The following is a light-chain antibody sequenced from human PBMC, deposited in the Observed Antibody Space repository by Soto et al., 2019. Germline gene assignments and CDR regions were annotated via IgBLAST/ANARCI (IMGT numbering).Light chain of an antibody. V-gene: IGKV1-6*02. CDR2: AAS. CDR3: LLDFNYFWA. J-gene: IGKJ1*01. Sequence: AIQLTQSPSSLSASFGDRFAITCRASQAIRKALGWYQQKPGRVPKLLIYAASTLHSGVPSRFSGSGSGTDFTLTISSLQPEDFATYYCLLDFNYFWAFGQGTKVDIK. CDR1: QAIRKA.